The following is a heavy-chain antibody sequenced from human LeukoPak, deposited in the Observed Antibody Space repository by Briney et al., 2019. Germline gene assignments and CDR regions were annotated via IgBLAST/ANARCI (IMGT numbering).Heavy chain of an antibody. CDR3: ARSPAGYMDV. D-gene: IGHD2-2*01. J-gene: IGHJ6*03. Sequence: PSETLSLTCTVSGGSISSSSYYWGWIRQPPGKGLEWIGSIYYSGSTYYNPSLKSRVTISVDTSKNQFSLKLSSVTAADTAVYYCARSPAGYMDVWGKGTTVTISS. V-gene: IGHV4-39*01. CDR1: GGSISSSSYY. CDR2: IYYSGST.